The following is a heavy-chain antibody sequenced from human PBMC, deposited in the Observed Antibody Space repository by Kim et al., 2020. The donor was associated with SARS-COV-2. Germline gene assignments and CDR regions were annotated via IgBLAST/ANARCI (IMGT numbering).Heavy chain of an antibody. CDR2: ISFDGGNK. D-gene: IGHD3-10*01. V-gene: IGHV3-30*18. CDR1: GFTFNNFG. J-gene: IGHJ4*02. CDR3: AKDVSYGSGSLDY. Sequence: GGSLRLSCAASGFTFNNFGMHWVRQAPGKGLEWVAIISFDGGNKYYADSVRGRFTISRDNSKNVLYLQLSSLRAEDTSVYYCAKDVSYGSGSLDYWGQGALVTVSS.